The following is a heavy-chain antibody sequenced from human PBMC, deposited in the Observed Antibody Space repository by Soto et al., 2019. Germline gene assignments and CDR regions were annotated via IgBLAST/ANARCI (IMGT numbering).Heavy chain of an antibody. CDR2: ISGSGNSI. D-gene: IGHD1-1*01. J-gene: IGHJ5*02. V-gene: IGHV3-11*01. Sequence: LRLSCAASGFTFSDYYMSWIRQAPGMGLEWVSYISGSGNSIYYADSVKGRFTISRDNAKNSLYLQMNSLRVEDTAVYYCATLSTQFDRWGQGNLVTVSS. CDR3: ATLSTQFDR. CDR1: GFTFSDYY.